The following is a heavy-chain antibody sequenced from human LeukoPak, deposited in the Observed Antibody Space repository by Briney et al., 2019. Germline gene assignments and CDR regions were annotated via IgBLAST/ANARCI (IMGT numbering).Heavy chain of an antibody. D-gene: IGHD3-10*01. CDR1: GFTFSSYW. J-gene: IGHJ4*02. V-gene: IGHV3-74*01. Sequence: PGGSLRLSCATSGFTFSSYWMHWVRQAPGKGLAWVSYINPDGSSTNYADSVKGRFTISRDNAKNSLYLQMNSLRAEDTAVYYCASSESYGSGSYYNDYWGQGTLVTVSS. CDR2: INPDGSST. CDR3: ASSESYGSGSYYNDY.